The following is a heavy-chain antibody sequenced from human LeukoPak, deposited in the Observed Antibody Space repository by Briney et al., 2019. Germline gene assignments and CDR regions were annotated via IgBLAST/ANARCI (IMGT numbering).Heavy chain of an antibody. J-gene: IGHJ4*02. D-gene: IGHD2-15*01. Sequence: GESLKISCKGSGYSFTSYWNGWVRQMPGKGLEWMGIIYPGDSDTRYSPSFQGQVTISADKSISTAYLQWSSLKASDTAMYYCARPRGRYCSGGSCYRFDYWGQGTLVTVSS. CDR3: ARPRGRYCSGGSCYRFDY. V-gene: IGHV5-51*01. CDR1: GYSFTSYW. CDR2: IYPGDSDT.